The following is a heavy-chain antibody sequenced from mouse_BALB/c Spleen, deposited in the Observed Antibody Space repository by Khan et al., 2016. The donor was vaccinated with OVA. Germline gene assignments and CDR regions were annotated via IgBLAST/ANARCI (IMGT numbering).Heavy chain of an antibody. CDR1: GFNIKDYY. J-gene: IGHJ3*01. CDR3: ARDRYSPWFAY. CDR2: IDPENGDT. V-gene: IGHV14-1*02. D-gene: IGHD2-3*01. Sequence: VQLKQSGAELVRPGALVKLSCKASGFNIKDYYMHWVKQRPEQGLVWIGRIDPENGDTIYDPKFQGKASITSDTSSNTAYLQLSSLTSEDTAVYYCARDRYSPWFAYWGQGTLITVSA.